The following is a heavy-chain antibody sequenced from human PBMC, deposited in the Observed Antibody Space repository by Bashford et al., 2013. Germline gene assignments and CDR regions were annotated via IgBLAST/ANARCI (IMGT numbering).Heavy chain of an antibody. J-gene: IGHJ4*02. CDR3: ARDIGAAGDFDF. V-gene: IGHV4-31*03. D-gene: IGHD6-13*01. CDR1: GGSISSGDYY. CDR2: IYYSGRT. Sequence: SETLSLTCTVSGGSISSGDYYWSWIRQHPGKGLEWIGYIYYSGRTYYNASLKSRVIISVDTSKNQFSLKLSSVTAADTAVYYCARDIGAAGDFDFWGRGTVVDRLL.